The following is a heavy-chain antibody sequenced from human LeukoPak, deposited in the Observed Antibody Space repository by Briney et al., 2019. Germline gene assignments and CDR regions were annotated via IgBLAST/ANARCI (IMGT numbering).Heavy chain of an antibody. CDR3: ARRHVLRFLEWLSREGNWFDP. V-gene: IGHV4-34*01. CDR2: INHSGST. CDR1: GGSFSGYY. D-gene: IGHD3-3*01. Sequence: SETLSLTCAVYGGSFSGYYWSWIRQPPGKGLEWIGEINHSGSTNYNPSLKSRVTISVDTSKNQFSLKLSSVTAADTAVYYCARRHVLRFLEWLSREGNWFDPWGQGTLVTVSS. J-gene: IGHJ5*02.